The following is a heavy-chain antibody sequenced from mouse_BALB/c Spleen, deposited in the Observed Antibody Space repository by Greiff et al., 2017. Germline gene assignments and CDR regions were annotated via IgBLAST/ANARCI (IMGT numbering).Heavy chain of an antibody. CDR2: IYPGNGDT. J-gene: IGHJ3*01. CDR1: GYTFTSYN. V-gene: IGHV1-12*01. CDR3: AKDYYYGSSFLFAY. D-gene: IGHD1-1*01. Sequence: VQLQQPGAELVKPGASVKMSCKASGYTFTSYNMHWVKQTPGQGLEWIGAIYPGNGDTSYNQKFKGKATLTADKSSSTAYMQLSSLTSEDSAVYYCAKDYYYGSSFLFAYWGQGTLVTVSA.